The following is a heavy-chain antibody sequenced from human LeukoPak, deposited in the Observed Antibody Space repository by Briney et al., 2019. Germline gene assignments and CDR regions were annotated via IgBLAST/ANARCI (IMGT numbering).Heavy chain of an antibody. V-gene: IGHV3-7*01. Sequence: GGSLRLSCETSGSTFTNYFMGWVRQAPGKGLEWVANIKPDGGEEYYVDSVKGRFTISSDTAKNSVYLQMDSLRVEDTAVYYCTRELWPADYWGQGILVTVSS. CDR1: GSTFTNYF. J-gene: IGHJ4*02. CDR3: TRELWPADY. D-gene: IGHD3-16*01. CDR2: IKPDGGEE.